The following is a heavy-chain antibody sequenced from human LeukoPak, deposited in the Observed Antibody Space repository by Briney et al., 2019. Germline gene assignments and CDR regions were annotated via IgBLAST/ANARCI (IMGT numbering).Heavy chain of an antibody. CDR2: INTNTGNP. D-gene: IGHD3-3*01. J-gene: IGHJ3*02. CDR3: ARGPGDVLRFLEWLSPGAFDI. V-gene: IGHV7-4-1*02. Sequence: ASVKVSCKASGYTFTSYAMNWVRQAPGQGLEWMGWINTNTGNPTYAQGFTGRFVFSLDTSVSTAYLQISSLKAEDTAVYYCARGPGDVLRFLEWLSPGAFDIWGQGTMVTVSS. CDR1: GYTFTSYA.